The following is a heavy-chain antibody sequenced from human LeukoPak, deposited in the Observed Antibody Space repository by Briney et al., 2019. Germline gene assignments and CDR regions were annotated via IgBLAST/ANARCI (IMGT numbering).Heavy chain of an antibody. CDR2: ISYDGSNK. D-gene: IGHD3-22*01. CDR3: ASRNYYDSSGYYYYYFNY. V-gene: IGHV3-30*03. CDR1: GFTFSSYG. J-gene: IGHJ4*02. Sequence: GGSLRLSCAASGFTFSSYGVHWVRQAPGKGLEWVAVISYDGSNKYYADSVKGRFTISRDNSKNTLYLQMNSLRAEDTAVYYCASRNYYDSSGYYYYYFNYWGQGILVTVSS.